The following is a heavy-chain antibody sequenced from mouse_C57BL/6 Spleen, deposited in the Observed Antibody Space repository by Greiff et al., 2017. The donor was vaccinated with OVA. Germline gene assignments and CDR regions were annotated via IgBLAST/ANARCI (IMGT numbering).Heavy chain of an antibody. CDR2: IDPSDSEP. D-gene: IGHD1-1*02. CDR1: GYTFTSYW. Sequence: VQLHQPGAELVRPGSSVKLSCKASGYTFTSYWMHWVKQRPIQGLEWIGNIDPSDSEPHYNQKFKDKATLTVDKSSSTAYMQLSSLTSEDSAVYYCARKDYSGFAYWGQGTLVTVSA. V-gene: IGHV1-52*01. J-gene: IGHJ3*01. CDR3: ARKDYSGFAY.